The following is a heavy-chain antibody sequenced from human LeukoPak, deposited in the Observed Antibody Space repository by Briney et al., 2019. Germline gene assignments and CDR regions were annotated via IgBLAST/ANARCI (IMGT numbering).Heavy chain of an antibody. V-gene: IGHV4-39*07. Sequence: SETLSLTCTVSGGSISSIIYYWGWIRQPPGKGLEWIGSIYYSGSTYYNPSLKSRVTISVDRSKNQFSLKLSSVTAADTAVYYCARVQRGYYGMDVWGQGTTVTVSS. CDR3: ARVQRGYYGMDV. D-gene: IGHD3-16*01. CDR1: GGSISSIIYY. CDR2: IYYSGST. J-gene: IGHJ6*02.